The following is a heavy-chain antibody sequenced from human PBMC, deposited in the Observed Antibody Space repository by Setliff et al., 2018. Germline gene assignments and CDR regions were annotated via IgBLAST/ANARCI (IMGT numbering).Heavy chain of an antibody. D-gene: IGHD2-15*01. V-gene: IGHV4-34*01. CDR3: ARTRYGLGGRPY. J-gene: IGHJ4*02. Sequence: SETLSLTCTVSGGSISSYYWSWIRQPPGKGLEWIGEINHSGSTNYNPSLKSRVTISVDTSKNQFSLKLSSVAAADTAVYYCARTRYGLGGRPYWGQGTLVTVSS. CDR1: GGSISSYY. CDR2: INHSGST.